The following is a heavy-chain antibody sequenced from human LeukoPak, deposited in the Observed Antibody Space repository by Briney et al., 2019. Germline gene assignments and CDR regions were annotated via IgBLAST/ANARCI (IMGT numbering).Heavy chain of an antibody. D-gene: IGHD6-6*01. CDR1: GGSISSSNYY. CDR2: IYYIEST. Sequence: SETLSLTCTVSGGSISSSNYYWGWIRQSPGKGLEWIGSIYYIESTNYNPSLKSRVTISLDTSKNQFSLKLGSVTAADTAVYYCARGLIAAREYYFDSWGQGILVTVSS. V-gene: IGHV4-39*07. CDR3: ARGLIAAREYYFDS. J-gene: IGHJ4*02.